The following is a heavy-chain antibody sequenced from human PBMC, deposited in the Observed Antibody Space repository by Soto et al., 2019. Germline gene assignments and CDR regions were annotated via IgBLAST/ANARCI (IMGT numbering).Heavy chain of an antibody. D-gene: IGHD5-12*01. Sequence: QVQLVQSGAEVKKPGSSVTVSCKASGGTFSSYTISWVRQAPGQGLEWMGGFIPIFGTANYAQKFQGRVTITADESTSTADMELSSLRSEDTAGYYCARGNHRWLQLWYFDLWGRGTLVTVSS. CDR3: ARGNHRWLQLWYFDL. J-gene: IGHJ2*01. CDR2: FIPIFGTA. V-gene: IGHV1-69*12. CDR1: GGTFSSYT.